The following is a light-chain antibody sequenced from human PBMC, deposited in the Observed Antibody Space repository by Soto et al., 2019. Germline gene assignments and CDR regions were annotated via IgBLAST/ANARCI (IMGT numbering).Light chain of an antibody. V-gene: IGKV3-15*01. CDR2: GAS. CDR1: QSVSDN. CDR3: QQYNNWPPTWT. Sequence: EIVMTQSPATLSVSPGARATLSCRASQSVSDNLAWYQHKPGQAPRLLIYGASTRATGIPARFSGSGSGTEFTLTISSLQSEDFAVYYCQQYNNWPPTWTFGQGTKVEIK. J-gene: IGKJ1*01.